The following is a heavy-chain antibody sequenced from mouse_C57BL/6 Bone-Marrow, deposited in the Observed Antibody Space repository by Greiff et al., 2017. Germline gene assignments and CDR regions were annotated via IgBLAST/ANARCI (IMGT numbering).Heavy chain of an antibody. J-gene: IGHJ1*03. D-gene: IGHD1-1*01. CDR1: GYSFTGYY. V-gene: IGHV1-42*01. Sequence: EVQLQQSGPELVKPGASVKISCKASGYSFTGYYMNWVKQSPEKSLEWIGEINPSTGGTTYNQTFKAKATLTVDKSSSTAYMQLKSLTSEDSAVYDCARGGGSSHWYFDVWGTGTTVTVSS. CDR3: ARGGGSSHWYFDV. CDR2: INPSTGGT.